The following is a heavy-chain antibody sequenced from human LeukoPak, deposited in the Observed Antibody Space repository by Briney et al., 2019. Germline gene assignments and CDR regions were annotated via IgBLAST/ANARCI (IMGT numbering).Heavy chain of an antibody. V-gene: IGHV4-4*07. CDR1: GGSVSGYY. J-gene: IGHJ3*02. CDR3: AREKYGSGSLRAYAFDI. Sequence: SETLSLTCTVSGGSVSGYYWNWIRQPAGRGLEWIGRVYATGSANYNPSLKSRVTMSVDASRNQFSLKLSPVTAADTAVYFCAREKYGSGSLRAYAFDIWGQGTKVTVSS. D-gene: IGHD3-10*01. CDR2: VYATGSA.